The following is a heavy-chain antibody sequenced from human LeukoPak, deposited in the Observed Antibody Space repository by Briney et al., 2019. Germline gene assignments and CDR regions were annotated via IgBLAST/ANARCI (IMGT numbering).Heavy chain of an antibody. V-gene: IGHV3-7*01. D-gene: IGHD3-16*01. CDR1: GFTFSSYW. CDR2: IKQDGSEK. CDR3: ARQRFTTRAYAGNWFDP. J-gene: IGHJ5*02. Sequence: GGSLRLSCAASGFTFSSYWMSWVRQAPGKGLEWVANIKQDGSEKYYVDSVKGRFTISRDNAKNSLYLQMNSLRAEDTAVYYCARQRFTTRAYAGNWFDPWGQGTLVTVSS.